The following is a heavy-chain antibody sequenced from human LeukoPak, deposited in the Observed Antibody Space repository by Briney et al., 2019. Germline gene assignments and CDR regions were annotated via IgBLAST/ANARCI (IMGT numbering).Heavy chain of an antibody. V-gene: IGHV1-18*01. CDR1: GYTFINYD. Sequence: GASVKVSCKASGYTFINYDITWVRQAPGQGLEWVGWISAYNAYTNYTQKLQGRVTMTTDTSTSTAYMELRSLRSDDTAVYYCARPTVAGRRDWFDPWGQGTLVTVSS. CDR3: ARPTVAGRRDWFDP. CDR2: ISAYNAYT. D-gene: IGHD6-19*01. J-gene: IGHJ5*02.